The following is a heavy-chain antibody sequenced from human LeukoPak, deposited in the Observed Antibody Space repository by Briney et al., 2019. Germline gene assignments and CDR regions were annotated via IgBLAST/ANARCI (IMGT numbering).Heavy chain of an antibody. CDR3: ARVHLEWLSSPFDY. CDR2: ISSSSSYI. Sequence: GGSLRLSCAASGFTFSSYSMNWVRQAPGKGLEWVSSISSSSSYIYYADSEKGRFTISRDNAKNSLYLQMNSLRAEDTAVYYCARVHLEWLSSPFDYWGQGTLVTVSS. V-gene: IGHV3-21*01. D-gene: IGHD3-3*01. J-gene: IGHJ4*02. CDR1: GFTFSSYS.